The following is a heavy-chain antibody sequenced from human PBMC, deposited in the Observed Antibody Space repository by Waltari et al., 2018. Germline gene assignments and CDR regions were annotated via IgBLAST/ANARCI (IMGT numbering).Heavy chain of an antibody. J-gene: IGHJ4*02. D-gene: IGHD5-12*01. V-gene: IGHV1-69*12. CDR3: ARERDGYNPLFDY. CDR1: GGTFSSYA. Sequence: QVQLVQSGTEVKKPGSSVKVSCKASGGTFSSYAISWVRQAPGQGLEWMGGIIPIFGTANYAPKFQGRVTITADESMSTAYMDLSSLRSEDTAVYYCARERDGYNPLFDYWGQGTLVTVSS. CDR2: IIPIFGTA.